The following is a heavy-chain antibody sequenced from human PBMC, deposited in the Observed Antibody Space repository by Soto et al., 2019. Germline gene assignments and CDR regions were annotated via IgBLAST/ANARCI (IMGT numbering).Heavy chain of an antibody. CDR2: ICYDGINI. V-gene: IGHV3-33*01. CDR1: GFTFSSYG. D-gene: IGHD2-21*01. J-gene: IGHJ4*02. CDR3: ARDSGGRAIPLEFDY. Sequence: QVQLVESGGGVVQPGGSLRLSCTASGFTFSSYGMHWVRQAPGKGLEWVAVICYDGINIYYAASVKGRFTIARDNNKNTKNEQMTSLKAKNTAVYYCARDSGGRAIPLEFDYWGQGTLVTVSS.